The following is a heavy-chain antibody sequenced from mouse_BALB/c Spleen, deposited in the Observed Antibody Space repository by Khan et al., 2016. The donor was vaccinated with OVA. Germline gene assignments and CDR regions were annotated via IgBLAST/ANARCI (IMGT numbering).Heavy chain of an antibody. CDR3: SRSGYGFGAY. V-gene: IGHV1-54*01. Sequence: QVQLQQSGAELVRPGPSVKVYCKASGYAFTDYLLEWLKQRPGQGLEWIGVLNPGSGVANYNEKFKDKATLTADKSSNTAYMQLTSLTSDDSAVYFCSRSGYGFGAYWGPETLVTVAA. CDR2: LNPGSGVA. CDR1: GYAFTDYL. D-gene: IGHD3-2*02. J-gene: IGHJ3*01.